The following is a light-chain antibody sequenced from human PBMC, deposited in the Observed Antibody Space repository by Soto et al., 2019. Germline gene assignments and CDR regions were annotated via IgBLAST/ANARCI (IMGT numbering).Light chain of an antibody. V-gene: IGKV1-6*01. CDR1: QGIRDD. CDR2: AAS. Sequence: AIPMTQSPSSLSASVGDRVTITCRASQGIRDDLGWYQHKPGKAPKLLIFAASNLQSGVPSRFSGSGFGTDFTLTISSLQPEDFATYYCLQDYSYPRTFGQGTKVEIK. J-gene: IGKJ1*01. CDR3: LQDYSYPRT.